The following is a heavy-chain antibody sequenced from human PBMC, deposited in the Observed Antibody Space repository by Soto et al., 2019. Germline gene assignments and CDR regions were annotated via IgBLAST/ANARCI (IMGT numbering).Heavy chain of an antibody. J-gene: IGHJ6*03. V-gene: IGHV4-31*03. Sequence: QVQLQESGPGLVKPSQTLSLTCTVSGGSISSGGYYWSWIRQHPGKGLEWIGYIYYSGSTYYNPSLKSRVTISVDTSKNQFSLKLSSVTAADTAVYYCARRLPPDIVVVAAAMPRAYYYMDVWGKGTTVTVSS. CDR1: GGSISSGGYY. CDR2: IYYSGST. D-gene: IGHD2-2*01. CDR3: ARRLPPDIVVVAAAMPRAYYYMDV.